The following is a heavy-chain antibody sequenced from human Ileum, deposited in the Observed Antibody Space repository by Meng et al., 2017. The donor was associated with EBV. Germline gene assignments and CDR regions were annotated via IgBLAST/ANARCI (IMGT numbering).Heavy chain of an antibody. Sequence: QLPLHDAGSGLVNSSQTLSLTCAVSGGSISRGGHSWSWIRQPPGKGLEWIGDIQHSGSTYYNPSLKSRVTISVDRSRNQFSLKLSSVTAADTALYYCARYGRCNGNSFYCFDPWGQGTLVTVSS. CDR1: GGSISRGGHS. CDR2: IQHSGST. V-gene: IGHV4-30-2*01. J-gene: IGHJ5*02. CDR3: ARYGRCNGNSFYCFDP. D-gene: IGHD4-23*01.